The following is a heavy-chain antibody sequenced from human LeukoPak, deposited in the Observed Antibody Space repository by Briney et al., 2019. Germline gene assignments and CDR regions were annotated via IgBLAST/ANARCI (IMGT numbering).Heavy chain of an antibody. D-gene: IGHD6-19*01. J-gene: IGHJ6*02. Sequence: SVKVSCKASGGTXSSYAISWVRQAPGQGLEWMGGIIPIFGTANYAQKFQGRVTITADESTSTAYMELSSLRSEDTAVYYCARNKFIAVAGSLQYSGMDVWGQGTTVTVSS. CDR3: ARNKFIAVAGSLQYSGMDV. CDR1: GGTXSSYA. V-gene: IGHV1-69*01. CDR2: IIPIFGTA.